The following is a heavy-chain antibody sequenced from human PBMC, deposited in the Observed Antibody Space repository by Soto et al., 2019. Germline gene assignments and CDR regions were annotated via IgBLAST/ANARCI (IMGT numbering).Heavy chain of an antibody. CDR1: GASMRNYF. D-gene: IGHD6-13*01. V-gene: IGHV4-59*01. Sequence: ETLSLTCPASGASMRNYFWTWIRQPPGKGLEWIGYIHYSGTTSFFPSYNPSLSSRVTISEDTSKNQFSLKLLSVTTADTAVYFCAAGEASSRNLAPYYLDFWGQGTLVTVSS. J-gene: IGHJ4*02. CDR2: IHYSGTT. CDR3: AAGEASSRNLAPYYLDF.